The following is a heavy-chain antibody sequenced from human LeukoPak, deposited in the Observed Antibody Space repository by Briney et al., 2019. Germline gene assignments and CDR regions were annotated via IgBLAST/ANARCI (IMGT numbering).Heavy chain of an antibody. Sequence: PGGSLTLSCAASGFIFGSYAINWVRQAPGKGLEWVSATRSDSSNTYYADSVKGRFTISRDNSKNTLFLQMNSLRAEDTALYYCARGLVGALLHALDFWGQGTLVTVSS. CDR3: ARGLVGALLHALDF. CDR2: TRSDSSNT. CDR1: GFIFGSYA. V-gene: IGHV3-23*01. D-gene: IGHD1-26*01. J-gene: IGHJ3*01.